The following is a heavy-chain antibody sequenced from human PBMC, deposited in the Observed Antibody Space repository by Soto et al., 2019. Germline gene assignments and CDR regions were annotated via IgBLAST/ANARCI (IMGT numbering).Heavy chain of an antibody. Sequence: SGGSLRLSCVGSGFSFTSQAMHLVRQAPGKGPEWVAAISNDGNRQLYADSVKDRFTISRDNSRNILDLQMNNLTTEDTGVYFCARDIDRYGSVGTPDRWGKGKMVTVS. J-gene: IGHJ3*02. V-gene: IGHV3-30-3*01. D-gene: IGHD3-22*01. CDR3: ARDIDRYGSVGTPDR. CDR1: GFSFTSQA. CDR2: ISNDGNRQ.